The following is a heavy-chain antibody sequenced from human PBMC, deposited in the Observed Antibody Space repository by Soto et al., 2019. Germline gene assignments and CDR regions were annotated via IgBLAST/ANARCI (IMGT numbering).Heavy chain of an antibody. CDR3: ARTTVTTYVDY. CDR1: GGSISSSSYY. J-gene: IGHJ4*02. Sequence: QLQLQESGPGLVKPSETLSLTCTVSGGSISSSSYYWGWIRQPPGKGLEWIGSIYYSGSTYYNPSLKSRVTISVDTSKNQVSLKLSSVTAADTAVYYCARTTVTTYVDYWGQGTLVTVSS. CDR2: IYYSGST. V-gene: IGHV4-39*01. D-gene: IGHD4-17*01.